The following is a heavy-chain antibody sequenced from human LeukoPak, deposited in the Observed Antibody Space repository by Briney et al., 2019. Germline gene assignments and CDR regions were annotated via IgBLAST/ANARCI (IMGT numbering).Heavy chain of an antibody. D-gene: IGHD1-26*01. V-gene: IGHV3-13*01. Sequence: GGSLRLSCAASGFTFSSYDMHWVRQATGKGLEWVSAIGTAGDTYYPGSVKGRFTISRENAKNSLYLQMNSLRAGDTAVYYCARGYSGSYLGGTFDIWGQGTMVTVSS. CDR1: GFTFSSYD. CDR2: IGTAGDT. CDR3: ARGYSGSYLGGTFDI. J-gene: IGHJ3*02.